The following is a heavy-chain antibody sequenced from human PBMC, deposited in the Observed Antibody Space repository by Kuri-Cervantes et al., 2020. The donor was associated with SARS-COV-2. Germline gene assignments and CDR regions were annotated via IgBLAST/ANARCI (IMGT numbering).Heavy chain of an antibody. CDR3: ARGYYEGITGKYYFDY. CDR2: INPSGGST. D-gene: IGHD1-20*01. J-gene: IGHJ4*02. Sequence: ASVKVSCKASGYTFTSYYMHWVRQAPGQGLELMGIINPSGGSTSYAQKFQGRVTMTRDTSTSTVYMELSSLRSEDTAVYYCARGYYEGITGKYYFDYWGQGPLVTVSS. CDR1: GYTFTSYY. V-gene: IGHV1-46*01.